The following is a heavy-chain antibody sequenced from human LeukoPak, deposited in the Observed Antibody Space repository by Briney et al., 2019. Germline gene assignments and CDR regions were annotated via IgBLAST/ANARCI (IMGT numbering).Heavy chain of an antibody. V-gene: IGHV1-69*05. J-gene: IGHJ6*03. Sequence: SVKVSCKASGGTFSSYAISWVRQAPGQGLEWMGGIIPIFGTANYAQKFQGRVTITTDESTSTAYMELSSLRSEDTAVYYCAGSDDYYYYYMDVWGKGTTVTVSS. CDR1: GGTFSSYA. CDR2: IIPIFGTA. CDR3: AGSDDYYYYYMDV.